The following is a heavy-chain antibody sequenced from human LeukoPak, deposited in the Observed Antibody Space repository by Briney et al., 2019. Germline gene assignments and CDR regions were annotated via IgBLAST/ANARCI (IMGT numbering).Heavy chain of an antibody. CDR3: ARDFGAAEVDY. CDR1: GFTFSSYS. V-gene: IGHV3-21*01. D-gene: IGHD6-13*01. CDR2: ISSSSYI. J-gene: IGHJ4*02. Sequence: GGSLRLSCAASGFTFSSYSMNWVRQAPGKGLEWVSSISSSSYIYYADSVKGRFTISRDNAKNSLYLQMNSLRAEDTAVYYCARDFGAAEVDYWGQGTLVTVSS.